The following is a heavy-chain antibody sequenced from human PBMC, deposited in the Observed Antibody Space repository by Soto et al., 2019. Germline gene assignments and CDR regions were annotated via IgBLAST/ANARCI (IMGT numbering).Heavy chain of an antibody. D-gene: IGHD2-15*01. Sequence: TLSLTCTVSGGSISIYYWSWIRQPPGKGLEWIGNIYYSGSTNYNPSLKSRVTISVDTSRHQFSLKLTSVTAADTAVYYCASLYCSGDSCYWDYWGQGTLVTVSS. CDR2: IYYSGST. CDR3: ASLYCSGDSCYWDY. CDR1: GGSISIYY. V-gene: IGHV4-59*01. J-gene: IGHJ4*02.